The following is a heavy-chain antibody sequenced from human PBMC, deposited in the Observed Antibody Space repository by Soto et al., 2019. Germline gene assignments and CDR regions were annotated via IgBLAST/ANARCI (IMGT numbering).Heavy chain of an antibody. CDR2: IIPIFGTA. D-gene: IGHD3-3*01. CDR3: ASNGRDRLRFLEWLSKGYYYYGMDV. J-gene: IGHJ6*02. CDR1: GGTYSSYA. V-gene: IGHV1-69*06. Sequence: SVKVSCKASGGTYSSYAISWVRQAPGQGLEWLGGIIPIFGTANYAQKFQGRVTITADKSTSTAYMELSSLRSEDTAGYYCASNGRDRLRFLEWLSKGYYYYGMDVWGQGTTVTVSS.